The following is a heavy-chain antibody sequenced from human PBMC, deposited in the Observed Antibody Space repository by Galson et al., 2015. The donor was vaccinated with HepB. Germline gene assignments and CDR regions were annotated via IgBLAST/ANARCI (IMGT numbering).Heavy chain of an antibody. V-gene: IGHV3-21*01. CDR3: ARDSDYYDSSGTTS. D-gene: IGHD3-22*01. Sequence: SLRLSCAASGFTFSSYSMNWVRQAPGKGLEWVSSISSSSSYIYYADSVKGRFTISRDNAKNSLYLQMNSLRAEDTAVYYCARDSDYYDSSGTTSWGQGTLVTVSS. J-gene: IGHJ4*02. CDR1: GFTFSSYS. CDR2: ISSSSSYI.